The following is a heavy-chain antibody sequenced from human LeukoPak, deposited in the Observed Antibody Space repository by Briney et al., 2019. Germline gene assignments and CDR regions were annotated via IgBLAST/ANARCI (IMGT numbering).Heavy chain of an antibody. CDR2: IYYSGST. J-gene: IGHJ4*02. Sequence: SETLSLTCTVPGGSMSSYYWSWIRQPPGKGLEWIGYIYYSGSTKYNPSLKSRVTISVDTSKNQFSLKLSSVTAADTAVYYCARGARAGYNLEPFDYWGQGTLVTVSS. CDR3: ARGARAGYNLEPFDY. D-gene: IGHD5-24*01. V-gene: IGHV4-59*08. CDR1: GGSMSSYY.